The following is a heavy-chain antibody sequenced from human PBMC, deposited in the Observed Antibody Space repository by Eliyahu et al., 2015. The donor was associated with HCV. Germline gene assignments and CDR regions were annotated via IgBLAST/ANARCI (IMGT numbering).Heavy chain of an antibody. D-gene: IGHD6-13*01. Sequence: QVQLQESGPGLVKPSETLFLTXAVXXXSXTSXFWAWIRQPPGKGLEWIGTVHYTGTTFYSPSLKSRVTIFVDKSKNQFSLKVDPVTATDTALYYCARQTTGAGQWSWDSWGQGTLVTVSS. V-gene: IGHV4-39*01. J-gene: IGHJ4*02. CDR1: XXSXTSXF. CDR3: ARQTTGAGQWSWDS. CDR2: VHYTGTT.